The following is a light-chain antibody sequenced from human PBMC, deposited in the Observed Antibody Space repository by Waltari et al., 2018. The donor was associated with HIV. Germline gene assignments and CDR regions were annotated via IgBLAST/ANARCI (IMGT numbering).Light chain of an antibody. Sequence: DIVMTQSPDSLALSLGEGATVNCKSSQTIFYSSKTKNYLAWYQQKPGQTPKLLIYWASTRDSGVPDRFSGSGSGTDFTLTISNLQSEDVAIYFCQQYYSNPPTFGQGTKVEVK. J-gene: IGKJ1*01. CDR2: WAS. V-gene: IGKV4-1*01. CDR3: QQYYSNPPT. CDR1: QTIFYSSKTKNY.